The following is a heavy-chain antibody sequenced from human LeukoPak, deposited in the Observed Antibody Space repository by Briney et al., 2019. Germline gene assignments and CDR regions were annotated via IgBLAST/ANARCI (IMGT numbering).Heavy chain of an antibody. J-gene: IGHJ4*02. CDR3: ARGPRIQLWLPLDY. D-gene: IGHD5-18*01. Sequence: GGSPRLSCAASGFTFSSYWMHWVRQAPGKGLVWVSRINSDGSSTSYADFVKGRFTISRDNAKNTLYLQMNSLRAEDTAVYYCARGPRIQLWLPLDYWGQGTLVTVSS. CDR1: GFTFSSYW. V-gene: IGHV3-74*01. CDR2: INSDGSST.